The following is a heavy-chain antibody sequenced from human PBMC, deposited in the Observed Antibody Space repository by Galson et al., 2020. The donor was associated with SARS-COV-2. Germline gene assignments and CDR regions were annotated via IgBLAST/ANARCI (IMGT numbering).Heavy chain of an antibody. J-gene: IGHJ3*02. Sequence: GGSLRLSCAGSEFSLSSYWMNWVRQAPGKGLEWVAGLKQDATERYFVDSVKGRFSIFKDTARDSVYLQMNNLRVEDTAVYYCARGGYDFWTGNYRRWRAFDMWGRGTMVIVSS. V-gene: IGHV3-7*01. D-gene: IGHD3-3*01. CDR2: LKQDATER. CDR3: ARGGYDFWTGNYRRWRAFDM. CDR1: EFSLSSYW.